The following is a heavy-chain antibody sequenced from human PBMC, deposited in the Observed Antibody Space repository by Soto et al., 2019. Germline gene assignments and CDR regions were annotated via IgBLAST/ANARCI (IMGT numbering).Heavy chain of an antibody. CDR3: AKVGVLRTNFRWFDL. J-gene: IGHJ5*02. CDR1: GFAFQTYT. D-gene: IGHD2-8*01. Sequence: GGSLRLSCAASGFAFQTYTMEWLRQPPGKGLEWVSSITISGNYIYYADSVKGRFTISRDNGRNSVYLQMNSLRAEDTAVYYCAKVGVLRTNFRWFDLWGQGTLVTVSS. CDR2: ITISGNYI. V-gene: IGHV3-21*01.